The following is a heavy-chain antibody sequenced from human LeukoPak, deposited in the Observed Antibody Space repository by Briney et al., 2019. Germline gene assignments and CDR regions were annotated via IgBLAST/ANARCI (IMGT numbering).Heavy chain of an antibody. Sequence: GGSLRLSCAASGFTFSSYAMSWVRQAPGKGLEWVSAISGSGDSTYYGDSVKGRFTISRDNSKNTLYLQMNSLRAEDTAVYYCARSIAAAGTLDYWGQGTLVTVSS. V-gene: IGHV3-23*01. CDR3: ARSIAAAGTLDY. CDR2: ISGSGDST. D-gene: IGHD6-13*01. CDR1: GFTFSSYA. J-gene: IGHJ4*02.